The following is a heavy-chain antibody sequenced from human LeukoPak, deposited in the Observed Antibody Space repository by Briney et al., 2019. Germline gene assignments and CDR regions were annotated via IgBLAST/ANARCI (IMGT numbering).Heavy chain of an antibody. CDR1: GGSIITNTW. CDR3: AREIYGSGTYYYYNYGMDV. J-gene: IGHJ6*04. Sequence: SGTLSLTCTVSGGSIITNTWWARVRQPPGKGLEWIGEIYHGGSTNYRPSLKSRVTISVDKSKNQVSLNLTSVTAADTAVYFCAREIYGSGTYYYYNYGMDVWGKGTTVTVSA. V-gene: IGHV4-4*02. CDR2: IYHGGST. D-gene: IGHD3-10*01.